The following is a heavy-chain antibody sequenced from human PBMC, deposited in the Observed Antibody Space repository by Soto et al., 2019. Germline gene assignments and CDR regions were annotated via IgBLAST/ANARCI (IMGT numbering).Heavy chain of an antibody. V-gene: IGHV4-34*01. J-gene: IGHJ6*02. Sequence: QVQLQQWGAGLLKPSETLSLTCAVYGGSFSGYYWSWIRQPPGKGLEWIGEINHSGSTNYNPSLKSRVTISVDTSKNQFSLKLSSVTAADTAVYYCARGLGLPTVPYPWYYYGMDVWGQGTTVTVSS. CDR1: GGSFSGYY. CDR3: ARGLGLPTVPYPWYYYGMDV. D-gene: IGHD4-4*01. CDR2: INHSGST.